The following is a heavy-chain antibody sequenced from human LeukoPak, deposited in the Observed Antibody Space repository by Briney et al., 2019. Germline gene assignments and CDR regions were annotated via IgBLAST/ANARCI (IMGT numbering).Heavy chain of an antibody. D-gene: IGHD3-16*02. CDR3: AKATWGTYRYTDY. J-gene: IGHJ4*02. V-gene: IGHV3-21*04. CDR1: GFTDSGFSFSKAW. Sequence: GGSLRLSCTASGFTDSGFSFSKAWMSWVRQAPGKGLEWVSSISSSSSYIYYADSVKGRFTISRDNSKNTVYLQMNSLRAEDAALYYCAKATWGTYRYTDYWGQGTLVTVSS. CDR2: ISSSSSYI.